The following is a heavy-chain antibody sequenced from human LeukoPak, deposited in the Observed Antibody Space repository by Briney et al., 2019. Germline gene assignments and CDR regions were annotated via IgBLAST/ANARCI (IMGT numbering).Heavy chain of an antibody. V-gene: IGHV4-61*02. CDR3: ARYRYSRSYYYYYYDMDV. J-gene: IGHJ6*03. CDR1: GGSISSGSYY. D-gene: IGHD1-26*01. CDR2: IYTSGST. Sequence: SETLSLTCTVSGGSISSGSYYWSWIRQPAGKGLKWIGRIYTSGSTNYNPSLKSRVTITVDTSKNQFSLKLSSVTAADTAVYYCARYRYSRSYYYYYYDMDVWGKGTTVTVSS.